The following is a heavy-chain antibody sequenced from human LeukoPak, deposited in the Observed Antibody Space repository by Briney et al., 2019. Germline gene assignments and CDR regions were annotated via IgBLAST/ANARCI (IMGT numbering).Heavy chain of an antibody. V-gene: IGHV3-30*09. J-gene: IGHJ4*02. Sequence: PGGSLRLSCAASGFTVSSNYMSWVRQAPGKGLEWVAAVSYDGGSEYYADSVKGRFAVSRDNSKNTLYLQMRSLRPEDTAVYYCASNFYDVGGYYYRTPVQYWGQGTPVTVSS. D-gene: IGHD3-22*01. CDR2: VSYDGGSE. CDR3: ASNFYDVGGYYYRTPVQY. CDR1: GFTVSSNY.